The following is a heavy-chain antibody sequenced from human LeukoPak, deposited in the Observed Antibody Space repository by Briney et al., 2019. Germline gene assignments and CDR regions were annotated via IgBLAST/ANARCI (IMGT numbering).Heavy chain of an antibody. Sequence: PGGSLRLSCAASGFTFSSYGMHWVRQAPGKGLEWVAVISYDGSNKYYADSVKGRFTISRDNSKNTLYLQMNSLRAEDTAVYYCAKSTESRMFDLDYWGQGTLVTVSS. CDR2: ISYDGSNK. D-gene: IGHD3-10*02. V-gene: IGHV3-30*18. CDR1: GFTFSSYG. CDR3: AKSTESRMFDLDY. J-gene: IGHJ4*02.